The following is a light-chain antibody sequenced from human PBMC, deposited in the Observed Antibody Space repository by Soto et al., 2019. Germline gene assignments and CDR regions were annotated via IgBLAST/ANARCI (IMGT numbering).Light chain of an antibody. CDR1: LGISNW. V-gene: IGKV1D-12*01. CDR3: QQANVFPLT. Sequence: DIQMTQSPSSVSASLGDRVTIACRASLGISNWVAWYQQKPGQAPKLLIYAASSLQSGVPSRFSGGGSGEDFTLTISSLQPEDSGTYYCQQANVFPLTFGGGTKVEIK. J-gene: IGKJ4*01. CDR2: AAS.